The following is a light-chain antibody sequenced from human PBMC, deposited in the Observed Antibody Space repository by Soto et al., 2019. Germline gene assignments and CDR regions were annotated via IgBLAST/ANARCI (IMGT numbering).Light chain of an antibody. V-gene: IGKV1-39*01. CDR3: QQSFDLPRT. Sequence: DAQMTQSPSSLSASVGDRVTITCRANQTISRYLNWYQQKPDKAPELLIYAATTLQSGVPSRFSGSGSGPDFTLTISSLQPEDFATYFCQQSFDLPRTFGRGTKLEIK. CDR2: AAT. CDR1: QTISRY. J-gene: IGKJ2*01.